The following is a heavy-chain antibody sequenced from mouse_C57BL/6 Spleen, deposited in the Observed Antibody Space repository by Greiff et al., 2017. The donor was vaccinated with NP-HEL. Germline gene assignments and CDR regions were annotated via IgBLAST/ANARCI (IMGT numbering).Heavy chain of an antibody. CDR2: IYPGDGDT. D-gene: IGHD1-1*01. V-gene: IGHV1-82*01. Sequence: QVQLQQSGPELVKPGASVKISCKASGYAFSSSWMNWVKQRPGKGLEWIGRIYPGDGDTNYTGKFKGKATLTADKSSSTAYMQLSSLTSEDSAVYFCAREGPYYGSSYYYAMDYWGQGTSVTVSS. CDR3: AREGPYYGSSYYYAMDY. J-gene: IGHJ4*01. CDR1: GYAFSSSW.